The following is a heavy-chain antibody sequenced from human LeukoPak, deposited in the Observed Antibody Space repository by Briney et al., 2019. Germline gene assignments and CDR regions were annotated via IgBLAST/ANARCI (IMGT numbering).Heavy chain of an antibody. J-gene: IGHJ3*02. CDR2: INFNSGGT. CDR3: ARLRRDTSDAFDM. V-gene: IGHV1-2*06. CDR1: GYTFTDYY. D-gene: IGHD5-18*01. Sequence: ASVKVSCKAPGYTFTDYYMNWVRQAPGQGLEWMGRINFNSGGTNYAQKFQGRVTTTRDTSISTAYMELSRLRSDDTAVYYCARLRRDTSDAFDMWGQGTMVTVSS.